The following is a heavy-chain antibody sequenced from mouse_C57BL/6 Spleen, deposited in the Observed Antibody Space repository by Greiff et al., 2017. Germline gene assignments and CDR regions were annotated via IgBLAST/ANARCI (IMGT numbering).Heavy chain of an antibody. CDR2: ISSGGSYT. CDR3: ARQGDGRNYFDY. V-gene: IGHV5-6*01. CDR1: GFTFSSYG. J-gene: IGHJ2*01. Sequence: EVQGVESGGDLVKPGGSLKLSCAASGFTFSSYGMSWVRQTPDKRLEWVATISSGGSYTYYPDSVKGRFTISRDNAKNTLYLQMSSLKSEDTAMYYCARQGDGRNYFDYWGQGTTLTVSS. D-gene: IGHD3-1*01.